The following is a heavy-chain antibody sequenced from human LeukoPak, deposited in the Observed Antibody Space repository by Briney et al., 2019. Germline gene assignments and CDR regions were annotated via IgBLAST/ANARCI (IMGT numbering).Heavy chain of an antibody. V-gene: IGHV1-2*02. J-gene: IGHJ4*02. CDR2: INPNTGGA. D-gene: IGHD3-22*01. Sequence: EASVKVSCKASGYSFTGHYMHWVRQAPGQGLEWMGVINPNTGGANYAQKFQGRVTMTRDTSTSTGYMELSRLTSDDTAVYYCARDHDSGGYPLEDFDYWGQGTLVTVSS. CDR1: GYSFTGHY. CDR3: ARDHDSGGYPLEDFDY.